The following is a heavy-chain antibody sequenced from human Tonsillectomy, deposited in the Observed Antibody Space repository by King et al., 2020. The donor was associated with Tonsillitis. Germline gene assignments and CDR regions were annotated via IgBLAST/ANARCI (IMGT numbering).Heavy chain of an antibody. Sequence: VQLVESGGGVVQPGRSLRLSCAASGYNFSSYGMHWVRQAPGKGLEWVALIWYDGSKKNYGNSVKGRFTISRDNSKNTLYLQMDTLRAEDTAVYYCARGIYGSGSYYIPQCWGQGTLVTVSS. D-gene: IGHD3-10*01. V-gene: IGHV3-33*01. CDR3: ARGIYGSGSYYIPQC. J-gene: IGHJ4*02. CDR2: IWYDGSKK. CDR1: GYNFSSYG.